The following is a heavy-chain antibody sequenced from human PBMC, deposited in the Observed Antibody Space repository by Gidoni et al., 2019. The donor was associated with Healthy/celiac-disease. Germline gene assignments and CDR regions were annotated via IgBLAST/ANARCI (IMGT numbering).Heavy chain of an antibody. D-gene: IGHD5-18*01. Sequence: QVQLVQSGAEVKKPGASVKVSCKASGYTFTGYYMHWVRQAPGQGLEWMGWINPNSGGTNYAQKFQGRVTMTRDTSISTAYMELSRLRSDDTAVYYCARPSGYSYGYVYPVPGGNWFDPWGQGTLVTVSS. CDR3: ARPSGYSYGYVYPVPGGNWFDP. V-gene: IGHV1-2*02. CDR2: INPNSGGT. CDR1: GYTFTGYY. J-gene: IGHJ5*02.